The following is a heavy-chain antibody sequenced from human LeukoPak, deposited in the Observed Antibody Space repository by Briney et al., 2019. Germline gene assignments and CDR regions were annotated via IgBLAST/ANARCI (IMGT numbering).Heavy chain of an antibody. V-gene: IGHV3-20*04. CDR3: ARDIGPHAFDI. D-gene: IGHD1-26*01. Sequence: GGSLRLSCAASEFTFDDYGMGWVRQAPGKGLEWVSGINWNGGSTGYADSVKGRFTISRDNAKNSLYMQMNSLRAEDTALYYCARDIGPHAFDIWGQGKMVSVSS. CDR2: INWNGGST. CDR1: EFTFDDYG. J-gene: IGHJ3*02.